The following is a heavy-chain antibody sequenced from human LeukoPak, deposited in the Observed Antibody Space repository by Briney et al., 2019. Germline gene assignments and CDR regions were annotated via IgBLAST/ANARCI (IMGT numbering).Heavy chain of an antibody. Sequence: GGSLRLSCAASGFTFSSYAMHWVRQAPGKGLEWVAVISYDGSNKYYADSVKGRFTISRDNSKNTLYLQMNSLRAEDTAVYYCARVVNPYYDFWSGYSAFYYHYMDVWGKGTTVTVSS. CDR2: ISYDGSNK. J-gene: IGHJ6*03. D-gene: IGHD3-3*01. V-gene: IGHV3-30*04. CDR1: GFTFSSYA. CDR3: ARVVNPYYDFWSGYSAFYYHYMDV.